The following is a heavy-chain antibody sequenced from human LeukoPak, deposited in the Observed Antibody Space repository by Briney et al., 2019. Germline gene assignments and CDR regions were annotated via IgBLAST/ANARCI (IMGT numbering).Heavy chain of an antibody. CDR1: GGSFSGYY. CDR3: ARSYGYSSSWYGSDWFDP. V-gene: IGHV4-34*01. D-gene: IGHD6-13*01. J-gene: IGHJ5*02. Sequence: SETLSLTCAVYGGSFSGYYWSWIRQPPGKGLEWIGEINHSGGTNYNPSLKSRVTISVDTSKNQCTLKLSSVTAADTAVYYCARSYGYSSSWYGSDWFDPWGQGTLVAVSS. CDR2: INHSGGT.